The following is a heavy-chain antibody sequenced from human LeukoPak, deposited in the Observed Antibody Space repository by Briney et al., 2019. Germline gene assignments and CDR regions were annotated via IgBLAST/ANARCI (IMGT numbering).Heavy chain of an antibody. CDR2: IRYDGSNK. Sequence: GGSLRLSCAASGFTFSSYGMHWVRQAPGKGLEWVAFIRYDGSNKYYADSVKGRFTISRDNSKNTLYLQMNSLRAGDTAVYYCAKDRAYYYYMDVWGKGTTVTVSS. CDR3: AKDRAYYYYMDV. J-gene: IGHJ6*03. CDR1: GFTFSSYG. D-gene: IGHD3-10*01. V-gene: IGHV3-30*02.